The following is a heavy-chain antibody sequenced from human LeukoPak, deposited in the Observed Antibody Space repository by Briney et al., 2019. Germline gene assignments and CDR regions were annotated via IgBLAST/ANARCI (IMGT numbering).Heavy chain of an antibody. Sequence: SETLSLTCAVSGGSISSRSYYWGWLRQPPGKGLEWLASIHDSGSNYYNPSLKSRLTMSVDTSKNQFSLKLSYMTAGDPAVHHCVREDGSGLYVDLIDYWGEGTLVTVSS. V-gene: IGHV4-39*02. CDR2: IHDSGSN. J-gene: IGHJ4*02. CDR1: GGSISSRSYY. D-gene: IGHD6-19*01. CDR3: VREDGSGLYVDLIDY.